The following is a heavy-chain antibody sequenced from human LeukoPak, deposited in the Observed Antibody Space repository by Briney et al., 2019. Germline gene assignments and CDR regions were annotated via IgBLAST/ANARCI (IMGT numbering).Heavy chain of an antibody. CDR3: AKAYYYDSSGYLDY. CDR2: ISWTSGSI. CDR1: GFTFDDYA. Sequence: GSSLRLSCAASGFTFDDYAMHWVRQAPGKGLEWVSGISWTSGSIGYADSVKGRFTISRDNAKNSLYLQMSSLRAEDTALYYCAKAYYYDSSGYLDYWGQGTLVTVSS. V-gene: IGHV3-9*01. D-gene: IGHD3-22*01. J-gene: IGHJ4*02.